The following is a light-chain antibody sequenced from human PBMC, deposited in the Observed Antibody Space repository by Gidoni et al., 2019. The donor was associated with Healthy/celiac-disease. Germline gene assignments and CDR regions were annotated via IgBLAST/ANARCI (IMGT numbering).Light chain of an antibody. Sequence: QSALTQPASVSGSPGQSITISCTGTSSDVGSYNLVSWYQQPPGKAPKLMIYEVSKRPSGVSNRFSGSKSGNTASLTISGLQAEDEADYYCCSYAGSSTVVLGGGTKLTVL. J-gene: IGLJ2*01. CDR2: EVS. CDR3: CSYAGSSTVV. V-gene: IGLV2-23*02. CDR1: SSDVGSYNL.